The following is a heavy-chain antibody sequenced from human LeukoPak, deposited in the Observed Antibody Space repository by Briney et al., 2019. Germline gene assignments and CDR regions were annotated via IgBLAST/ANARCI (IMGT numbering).Heavy chain of an antibody. CDR1: GFTFEDHA. CDR3: AKDWYSIQGYYYMDV. V-gene: IGHV3-9*01. CDR2: LSWNSGSI. J-gene: IGHJ6*03. D-gene: IGHD1-1*01. Sequence: GGSLRLSCAASGFTFEDHAMHWVRQAPGKGLEWVSGLSWNSGSIGYADSVKGRFTISRDNARNSLYLQMNSLRSEDTALYFCAKDWYSIQGYYYMDVWGKGTTVTVSS.